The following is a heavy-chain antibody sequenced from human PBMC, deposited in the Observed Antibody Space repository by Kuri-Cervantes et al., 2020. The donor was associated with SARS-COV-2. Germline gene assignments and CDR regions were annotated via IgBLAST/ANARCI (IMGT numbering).Heavy chain of an antibody. CDR2: MNPNSGNT. CDR3: SRCITIFGVDYSYYYGMDV. Sequence: ASVKVSCKASGYTFTSYDINWVRQATGQGLEWMVWMNPNSGNTGCAQKFQGRVTMTRNTSISTAYMELSSLRSEDTAVYYCSRCITIFGVDYSYYYGMDVWGQGTTVTVSS. V-gene: IGHV1-8*01. J-gene: IGHJ6*02. D-gene: IGHD3-3*01. CDR1: GYTFTSYD.